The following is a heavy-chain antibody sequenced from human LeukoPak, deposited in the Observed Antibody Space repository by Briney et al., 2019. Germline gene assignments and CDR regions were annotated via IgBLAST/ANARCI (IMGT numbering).Heavy chain of an antibody. CDR1: EFSVGSNY. CDR2: IYSGGST. D-gene: IGHD4-17*01. Sequence: LSGGSLRLSCAASEFSVGSNYMTWVRQAPGKGLEWVSLIYSGGSTYYADSVKGRFTISRDNSKNTLYLQMNSLRAEDTAVYYCARGPYGDLDYWGQGTLVTVSS. J-gene: IGHJ4*02. CDR3: ARGPYGDLDY. V-gene: IGHV3-66*01.